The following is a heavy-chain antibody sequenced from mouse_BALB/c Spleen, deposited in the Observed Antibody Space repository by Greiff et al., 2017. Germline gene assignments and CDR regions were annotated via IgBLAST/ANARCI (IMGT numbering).Heavy chain of an antibody. CDR2: IYPGDGDT. V-gene: IGHV1-80*01. D-gene: IGHD4-1*01. Sequence: VQLQQSGAELVRPGSSVKISCKASGYAFSSYWMNWVKQRPGQGLEWIGQIYPGDGDTNYNGKFKGKATLTADKSSSTAYMQLSSLTSEDSAVYFCAREGTGPYYAMDYWGQGTSVTVSS. CDR3: AREGTGPYYAMDY. CDR1: GYAFSSYW. J-gene: IGHJ4*01.